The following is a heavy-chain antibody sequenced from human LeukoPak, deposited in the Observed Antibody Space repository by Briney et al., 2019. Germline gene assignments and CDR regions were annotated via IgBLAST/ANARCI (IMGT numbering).Heavy chain of an antibody. CDR3: AIGRPAGGLNLLDC. J-gene: IGHJ4*02. V-gene: IGHV4-59*01. D-gene: IGHD2-15*01. CDR1: GGSITASY. Sequence: SETLSLTCTVSGGSITASYWTWIRQPPGKGLEWIAYISYSGSTSYNPSLKSRVTISLDTSKNQVSLNLRSATAADTAVYYCAIGRPAGGLNLLDCRGQGTLVTVSS. CDR2: ISYSGST.